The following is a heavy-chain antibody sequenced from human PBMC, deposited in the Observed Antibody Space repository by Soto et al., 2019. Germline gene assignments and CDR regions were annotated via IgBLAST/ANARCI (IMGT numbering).Heavy chain of an antibody. CDR2: MNPNSGNT. J-gene: IGHJ6*02. CDR3: ARSGYSYGVYLRFDFRSGYGMDV. Sequence: ASVKVSCKASGYTFTSYDINWVRQATGQGLEWMGWMNPNSGNTGYAQKFQGRVTMTRNTSISTAYMELSSLRSEDTAVYYCARSGYSYGVYLRFDFRSGYGMDVCGQRTTVTVSS. D-gene: IGHD5-18*01. CDR1: GYTFTSYD. V-gene: IGHV1-8*01.